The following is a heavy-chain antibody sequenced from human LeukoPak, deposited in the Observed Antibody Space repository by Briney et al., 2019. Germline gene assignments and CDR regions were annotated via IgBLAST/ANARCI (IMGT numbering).Heavy chain of an antibody. D-gene: IGHD3-16*01. CDR3: ARDLRLFDY. CDR2: INLSGGT. V-gene: IGHV1-2*02. CDR1: GYPFTSYY. J-gene: IGHJ4*02. Sequence: ASVKVSCKASGYPFTSYYMHWLRQAPGQGLEWMGWINLSGGTKYVEKFRGRVTLTRDTSMATGYMELTSLTSDDPAVYYCARDLRLFDYWGQGTLVTVSS.